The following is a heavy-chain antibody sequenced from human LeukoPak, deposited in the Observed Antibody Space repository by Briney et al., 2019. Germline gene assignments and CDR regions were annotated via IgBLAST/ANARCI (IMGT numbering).Heavy chain of an antibody. Sequence: SETLSLTCTVSGASMRTYYWNWIRQPPGKGLEWIGYIHYSGSTKYNPSLKSRVTISVDTSRNQFSLKLSSVTAADTAVYYCARWYSSGWAFDYWGQGTLVTVSS. CDR3: ARWYSSGWAFDY. D-gene: IGHD6-19*01. J-gene: IGHJ4*02. CDR1: GASMRTYY. V-gene: IGHV4-59*08. CDR2: IHYSGST.